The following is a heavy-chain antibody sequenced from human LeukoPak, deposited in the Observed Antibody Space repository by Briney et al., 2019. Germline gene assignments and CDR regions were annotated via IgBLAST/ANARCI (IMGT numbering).Heavy chain of an antibody. V-gene: IGHV3-74*01. J-gene: IGHJ4*02. CDR2: INSDGSST. CDR1: GFTFSSYW. Sequence: PGGSLRLSCAASGFTFSSYWMHWVRQAPGKGLVWVSRINSDGSSTSYADSVKGRFTISRDNAKNTLYLQMNSLRAEDTAVYYCARESSVGAHKAYDDWSQGTLVTVSS. D-gene: IGHD1-26*01. CDR3: ARESSVGAHKAYDD.